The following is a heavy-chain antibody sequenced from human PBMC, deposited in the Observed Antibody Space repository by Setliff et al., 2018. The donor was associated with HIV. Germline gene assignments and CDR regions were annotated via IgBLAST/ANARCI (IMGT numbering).Heavy chain of an antibody. V-gene: IGHV1-69*13. Sequence: SVKVSCKASGVTFRRFAFSWVRQAPGQGLEWMGGIIPMFGTTNYAQKFQGRVTITADESTSTVYMELTSLRFEDTAVYYCARVGEMATIGYSYYYMDVWGKGTTGTVS. CDR3: ARVGEMATIGYSYYYMDV. CDR1: GVTFRRFA. J-gene: IGHJ6*03. D-gene: IGHD5-12*01. CDR2: IIPMFGTT.